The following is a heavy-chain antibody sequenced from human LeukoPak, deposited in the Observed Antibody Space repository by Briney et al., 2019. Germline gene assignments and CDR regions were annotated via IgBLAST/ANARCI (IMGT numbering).Heavy chain of an antibody. Sequence: ASVKVSCKASGYTFTSYGISWVRQAPGQGLEWMGWISAYNGNTNYAQKLQGGVTMTTDTTTSTAYMELRSLRSDDTAVYYCARGGGYCSSTSCYYYFDYWGQGTLVTVSS. CDR1: GYTFTSYG. D-gene: IGHD2-2*01. CDR2: ISAYNGNT. J-gene: IGHJ4*02. V-gene: IGHV1-18*01. CDR3: ARGGGYCSSTSCYYYFDY.